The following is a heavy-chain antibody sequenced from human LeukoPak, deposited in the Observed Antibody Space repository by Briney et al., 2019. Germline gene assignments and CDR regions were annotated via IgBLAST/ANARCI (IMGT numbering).Heavy chain of an antibody. CDR3: AKDFGVTTVRGVIGGINY. CDR1: GFTFDDYA. D-gene: IGHD3-10*01. J-gene: IGHJ4*02. CDR2: ISWNSGSI. Sequence: PGGSLRLSCAASGFTFDDYAMHWVRQAPGKGLEWVSGISWNSGSIGYADSVKGRFTISRDNAKNSLYLQMNSLRAEDTALYYCAKDFGVTTVRGVIGGINYWGQGTLVTVSS. V-gene: IGHV3-9*01.